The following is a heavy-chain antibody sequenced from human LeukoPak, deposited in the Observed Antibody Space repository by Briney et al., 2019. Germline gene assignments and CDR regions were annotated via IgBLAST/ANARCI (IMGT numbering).Heavy chain of an antibody. J-gene: IGHJ5*02. Sequence: SVKVSCKASGGAFSSYAISWVRQAPGQGLEWMGGIIPIFGTANYAQKFQGRVTITADESTSTAYMELSSLRSEDTAVYYCAKSFTIFGVVIVYNWFDPWGQGTLVTVSS. V-gene: IGHV1-69*01. CDR2: IIPIFGTA. CDR1: GGAFSSYA. CDR3: AKSFTIFGVVIVYNWFDP. D-gene: IGHD3-3*01.